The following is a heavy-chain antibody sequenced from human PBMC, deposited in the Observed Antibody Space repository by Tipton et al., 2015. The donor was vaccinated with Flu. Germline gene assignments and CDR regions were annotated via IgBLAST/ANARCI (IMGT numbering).Heavy chain of an antibody. D-gene: IGHD3-10*01. J-gene: IGHJ4*02. Sequence: TLSLTCAVSGYSINSGYFWGWIRQSPGKGLEWIGSMSHSGRTYYNPSLKSRVTISADTWKTQFSLKLGSVTAADTAVYYCARLTYYYGSGTSDCWGQGTLLTVSS. CDR2: MSHSGRT. CDR1: GYSINSGYF. CDR3: ARLTYYYGSGTSDC. V-gene: IGHV4-38-2*01.